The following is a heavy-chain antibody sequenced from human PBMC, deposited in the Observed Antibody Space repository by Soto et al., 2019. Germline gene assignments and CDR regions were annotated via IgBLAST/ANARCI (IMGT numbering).Heavy chain of an antibody. J-gene: IGHJ3*02. D-gene: IGHD3-22*01. V-gene: IGHV1-69*01. Sequence: SVKVSCKASGGTYSSNALSWVRQEHGQRLEWMGGIIPIFGTANYAQKLQGRVTITADESTSTAYMELSSLRSEDTAVYYCARVDPLNYYDSSGYYGLSANAFDIWGQGTMVTVSS. CDR3: ARVDPLNYYDSSGYYGLSANAFDI. CDR2: IIPIFGTA. CDR1: GGTYSSNA.